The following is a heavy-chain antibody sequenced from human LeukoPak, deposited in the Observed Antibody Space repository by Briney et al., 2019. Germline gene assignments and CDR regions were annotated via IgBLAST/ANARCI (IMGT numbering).Heavy chain of an antibody. CDR2: ISSSSSYI. J-gene: IGHJ3*02. D-gene: IGHD3-22*01. V-gene: IGHV3-21*01. CDR3: ASPHDSSGYYYDPAFDI. Sequence: GGSLRLSCAASGFTFSSYSMNWVRQAPGKGLEWVSSISSSSSYIYYADSVKGRFTISRDNSKNTLYLQMNSLRAEDTAVYYCASPHDSSGYYYDPAFDIWGQGTMVTVSS. CDR1: GFTFSSYS.